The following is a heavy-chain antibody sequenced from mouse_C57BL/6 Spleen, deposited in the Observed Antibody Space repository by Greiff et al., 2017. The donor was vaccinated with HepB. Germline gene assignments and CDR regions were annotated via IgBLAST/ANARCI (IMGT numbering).Heavy chain of an antibody. D-gene: IGHD1-2*01. V-gene: IGHV1-18*01. CDR3: ARRITTALDY. CDR2: INPNNGGT. J-gene: IGHJ2*01. CDR1: GYTFTDYN. Sequence: VQLQQSGPELVKPGASVKIPCKASGYTFTDYNMDWVKQSHGKSLEWIGDINPNNGGTIYNQKFKGKATLTVDKSSSTAYVELRSLTSEDTAVYYCARRITTALDYWGQGTTLTVSS.